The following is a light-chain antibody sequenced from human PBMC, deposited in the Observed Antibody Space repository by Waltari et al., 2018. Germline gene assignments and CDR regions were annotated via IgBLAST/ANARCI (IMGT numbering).Light chain of an antibody. CDR1: QSISNH. CDR2: PAS. J-gene: IGKJ3*01. Sequence: DIQMTQSPSSLSASVGDRVSITCRASQSISNHLNWYQQKPGKAPKLLIYPASNLQSGVPLGCSGRGSETDFTLTISSLQPEDFAVYYCQQSYNTPRTFGPGTKVDIK. V-gene: IGKV1-39*01. CDR3: QQSYNTPRT.